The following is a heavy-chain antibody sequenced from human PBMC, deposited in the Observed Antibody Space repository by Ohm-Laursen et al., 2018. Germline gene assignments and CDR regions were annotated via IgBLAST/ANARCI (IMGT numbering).Heavy chain of an antibody. CDR3: ARIVEVDTHAFDI. CDR1: GYTFTGYY. V-gene: IGHV1-46*01. D-gene: IGHD5-24*01. CDR2: INPSGGST. J-gene: IGHJ3*02. Sequence: ASVKVSCKTSGYTFTGYYMHWVRQAPGQGLEWMGIINPSGGSTSYAQKFQGRVTMTRDTSTSTVYMELSSLRSEDTAVYYCARIVEVDTHAFDIWGQGTMVTVSS.